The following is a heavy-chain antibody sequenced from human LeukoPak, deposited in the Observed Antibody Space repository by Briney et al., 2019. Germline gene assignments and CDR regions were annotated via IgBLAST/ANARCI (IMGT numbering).Heavy chain of an antibody. CDR3: ARGGDSSSWYRASPNWFDP. CDR2: ISAYNGNT. Sequence: ASVTVSCKASGYTFTSYGISWVRQAPGQGLEWMGWISAYNGNTNYAQKLQGRVTMTTDTSTSTAYMELRSLRSDDTAVYYCARGGDSSSWYRASPNWFDPWGQGTLVTVSS. V-gene: IGHV1-18*01. J-gene: IGHJ5*02. CDR1: GYTFTSYG. D-gene: IGHD6-13*01.